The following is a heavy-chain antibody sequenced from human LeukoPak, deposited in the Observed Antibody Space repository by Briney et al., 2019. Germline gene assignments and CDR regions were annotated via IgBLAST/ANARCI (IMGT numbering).Heavy chain of an antibody. V-gene: IGHV4-30-2*01. CDR1: GGSISSGGYS. CDR2: IYHSGST. CDR3: AWVDSLRGNWFDP. D-gene: IGHD3-9*01. J-gene: IGHJ5*02. Sequence: SQTLSLTCAVSGGSISSGGYSWSWIRQPPGKGLEWIGYIYHSGSTYYNPSLKSRVTISVDRSKDQFSLKLSSVTAADTAVYYCAWVDSLRGNWFDPWGQGTLATVSS.